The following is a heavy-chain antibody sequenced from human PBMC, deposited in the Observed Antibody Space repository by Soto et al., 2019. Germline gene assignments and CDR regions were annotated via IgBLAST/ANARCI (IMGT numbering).Heavy chain of an antibody. CDR3: TTSGYEYYYYGMDV. J-gene: IGHJ6*02. CDR2: IKSKTDGGTT. Sequence: SWVRQAPGKGLEWVGRIKSKTDGGTTDYAALVKGRFTISRDDSKNTLYLQMNSLKTEDTAVYYCTTSGYEYYYYGMDVWGQGTTVTVSS. D-gene: IGHD5-12*01. V-gene: IGHV3-15*01.